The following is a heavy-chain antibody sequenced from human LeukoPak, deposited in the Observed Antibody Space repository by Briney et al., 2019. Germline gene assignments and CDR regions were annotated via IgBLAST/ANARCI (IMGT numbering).Heavy chain of an antibody. CDR2: IIPIFGTA. CDR3: ARVSSTPDSSGYYAN. J-gene: IGHJ4*02. Sequence: SVKVSCKASGGTFSSYAVRWVRKAPGQGLEWMARIIPIFGTANYAQKFQGRVTITTDESTSTAYMELSSLRSEYTAVYYCARVSSTPDSSGYYANWGQGTLVTVSS. V-gene: IGHV1-69*05. CDR1: GGTFSSYA. D-gene: IGHD3-22*01.